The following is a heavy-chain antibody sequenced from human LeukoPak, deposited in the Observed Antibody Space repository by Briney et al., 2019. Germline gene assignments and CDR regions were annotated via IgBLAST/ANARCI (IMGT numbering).Heavy chain of an antibody. CDR2: IYYSGST. J-gene: IGHJ4*02. CDR3: ASVGYGDYV. Sequence: PSETLSLTCTVSGASINSYYWSWIRQPPGKGLEWIGYIYYSGSTNYNPSLKSRVTISVDTSENQFSLKLSSVTAADTAVYYCASVGYGDYVWGQGTLVTVSS. D-gene: IGHD4-17*01. CDR1: GASINSYY. V-gene: IGHV4-59*01.